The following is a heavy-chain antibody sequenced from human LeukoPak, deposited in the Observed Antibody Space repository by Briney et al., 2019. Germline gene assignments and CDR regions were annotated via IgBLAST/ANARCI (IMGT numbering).Heavy chain of an antibody. V-gene: IGHV3-48*02. CDR1: GFTFSSYS. J-gene: IGHJ4*02. CDR2: ISSSSGTI. CDR3: ARVDYFES. Sequence: PGGSLRLSCAGSGFTFSSYSMSWVRQAPGKGLEWLSYISSSSGTIYYADSVKGRFTISRDNAKNSLYLQMNSLTDEDTAVYYCARVDYFESWGQGTLATVSS.